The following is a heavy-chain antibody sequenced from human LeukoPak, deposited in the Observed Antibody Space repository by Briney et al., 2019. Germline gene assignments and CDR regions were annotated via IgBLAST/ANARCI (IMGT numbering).Heavy chain of an antibody. V-gene: IGHV4-39*07. J-gene: IGHJ5*02. Sequence: SETLSLTCTVSGGSISSGSHWWGWIRQPPGKGLEWIGSMDYSGRTYYDPSLRSRVTISVDTSRNQFSLKLSSVTAADTAVYYCARFVAWFDPWGQGTLVTVSS. CDR2: MDYSGRT. CDR3: ARFVAWFDP. CDR1: GGSISSGSHW.